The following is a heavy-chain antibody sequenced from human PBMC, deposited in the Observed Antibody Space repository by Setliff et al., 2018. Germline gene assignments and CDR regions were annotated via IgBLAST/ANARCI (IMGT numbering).Heavy chain of an antibody. CDR1: GYTFTTYG. CDR2: TSAYNDNT. J-gene: IGHJ3*02. D-gene: IGHD2-2*01. CDR3: ARAPGTVVVPASRSAFDI. V-gene: IGHV1-18*01. Sequence: ASVKVSCKASGYTFTTYGIIWVRQAPGQGLEWMGWTSAYNDNTNYAQRLQGRVTMTTDTSTSTAYMELRGLRSGDTAVYYCARAPGTVVVPASRSAFDIWGQGTMVTVSS.